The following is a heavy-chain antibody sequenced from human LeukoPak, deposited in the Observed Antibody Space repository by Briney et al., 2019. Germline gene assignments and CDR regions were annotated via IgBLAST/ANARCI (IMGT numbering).Heavy chain of an antibody. D-gene: IGHD2-2*01. V-gene: IGHV4-31*03. CDR3: ARYLTSHGNDY. CDR2: IYYSGST. Sequence: SQTLSLTCTVSGGSISSGVYYWSWIRQHPGKGLEWIGYIYYSGSTYYNPSLKSRVTISVDTSKNQFSLKLSSVTAADTAVYYCARYLTSHGNDYWGQGTPVTVSS. CDR1: GGSISSGVYY. J-gene: IGHJ4*02.